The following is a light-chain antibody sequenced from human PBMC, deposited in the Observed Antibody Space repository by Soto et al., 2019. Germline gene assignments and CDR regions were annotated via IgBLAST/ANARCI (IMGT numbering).Light chain of an antibody. J-gene: IGKJ1*01. Sequence: EVVLTQSPVTLALSPVERATLSCRASQSFRGLLAWYQQKPGQAPRLLVYGASSRATGIQDRFSGSGSGTEFTLTIRRLEPEDFAVYYCKQYGSSRTCGQGTKVDIK. CDR1: QSFRGL. CDR3: KQYGSSRT. V-gene: IGKV3-20*01. CDR2: GAS.